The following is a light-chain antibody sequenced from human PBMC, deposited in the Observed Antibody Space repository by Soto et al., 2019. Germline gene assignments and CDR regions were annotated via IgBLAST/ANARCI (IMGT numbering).Light chain of an antibody. CDR2: GIS. Sequence: EIVLSQSPGTLSLSPGERATLSCRASHTISSRYLAWYQQKPGQAPRLLMYGISRRATGIPDRFSGSGSGTDFTLTISRLEPEDFAVYYCQQYSSSPSITFGQGTRLEIK. J-gene: IGKJ5*01. CDR1: HTISSRY. V-gene: IGKV3-20*01. CDR3: QQYSSSPSIT.